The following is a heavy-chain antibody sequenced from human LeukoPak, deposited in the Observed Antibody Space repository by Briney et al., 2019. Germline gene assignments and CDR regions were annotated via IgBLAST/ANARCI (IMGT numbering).Heavy chain of an antibody. Sequence: GGSLRLSCAASGITFRNYGMHWVRQAPGKGLEWVAFIWYVGSNKYYADSVKGRFTISRDNSRNTLFLQMNSLRAEDTAVYYCATDRATQYFDYWGQGTLVSVSS. CDR2: IWYVGSNK. CDR1: GITFRNYG. V-gene: IGHV3-30*02. CDR3: ATDRATQYFDY. D-gene: IGHD2-15*01. J-gene: IGHJ4*02.